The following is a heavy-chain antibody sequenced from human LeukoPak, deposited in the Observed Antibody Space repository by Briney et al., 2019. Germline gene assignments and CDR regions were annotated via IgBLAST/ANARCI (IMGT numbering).Heavy chain of an antibody. J-gene: IGHJ4*02. CDR3: ARDRINYYGSGSYYYFDY. CDR1: GGTFSSYA. Sequence: ASVKVSCKASGGTFSSYAISWVRQAPGQGLEWMGRIIPILGIANYAQKFQGRVTITADKSTSTAYMELSSLRSEDTAVYYCARDRINYYGSGSYYYFDYWGQGTLVTVSS. V-gene: IGHV1-69*04. D-gene: IGHD3-10*01. CDR2: IIPILGIA.